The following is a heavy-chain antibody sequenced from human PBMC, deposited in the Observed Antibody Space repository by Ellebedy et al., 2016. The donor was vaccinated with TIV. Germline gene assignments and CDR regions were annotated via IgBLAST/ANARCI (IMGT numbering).Heavy chain of an antibody. D-gene: IGHD6-13*01. J-gene: IGHJ5*02. V-gene: IGHV1-69*13. CDR2: IIPIFGTA. CDR1: GGTFSSYA. CDR3: ARDRIAAAADSNWFDP. Sequence: SVKVSXXASGGTFSSYAISWVRQAPGQGLEWMGGIIPIFGTANYAQKFQGRVTITADESTSTAYMELSSLRSEDTAVYYCARDRIAAAADSNWFDPWGQGTLVTVSS.